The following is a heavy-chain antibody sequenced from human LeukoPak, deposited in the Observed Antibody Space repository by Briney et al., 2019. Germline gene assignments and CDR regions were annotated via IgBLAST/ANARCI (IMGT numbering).Heavy chain of an antibody. D-gene: IGHD6-13*01. CDR1: GYNFTNYW. J-gene: IGHJ4*02. CDR3: ARLLRNIAAAVYYFDY. Sequence: GESLKISCKGSGYNFTNYWIGWVRQMPGKGLEWMGIIYSPSFQGQVTISADKSISTAYLQWSSLKASDTAMYYCARLLRNIAAAVYYFDYWGQGTLVTVSS. V-gene: IGHV5-51*01. CDR2: IY.